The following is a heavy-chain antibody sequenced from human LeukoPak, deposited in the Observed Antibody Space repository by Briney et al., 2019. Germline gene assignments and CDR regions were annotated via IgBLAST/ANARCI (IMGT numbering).Heavy chain of an antibody. CDR1: GYTFTGYY. D-gene: IGHD3-3*02. CDR2: INPNSGGT. CDR3: ARRISPGWFDP. Sequence: ASVKVSCKASGYTFTGYYMHWVRQAPGQGLEWMGWINPNSGGTNYAQKFQGRVTMTGDTSTSTAYMELSSLRSEDTAVYYCARRISPGWFDPWGQGTLVTVSS. J-gene: IGHJ5*02. V-gene: IGHV1-2*02.